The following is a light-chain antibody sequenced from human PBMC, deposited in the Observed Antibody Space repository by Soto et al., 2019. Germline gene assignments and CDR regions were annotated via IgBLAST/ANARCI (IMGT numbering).Light chain of an antibody. CDR3: GTWDSSLSAYV. CDR2: DND. Sequence: QSVLTQPPSVSAAPRQKVTISCSGSSSNIRNNYVSWYQQLPGTAPNLLIYDNDKRPSGIPDRFSGSKSGTSATLGITGLQTGDEADYYCGTWDSSLSAYVFGTGTKLTVL. J-gene: IGLJ1*01. V-gene: IGLV1-51*01. CDR1: SSNIRNNY.